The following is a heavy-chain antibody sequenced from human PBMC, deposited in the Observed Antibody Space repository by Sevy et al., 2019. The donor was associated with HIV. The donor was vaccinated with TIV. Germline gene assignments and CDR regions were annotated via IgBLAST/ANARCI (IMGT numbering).Heavy chain of an antibody. Sequence: ASVKVSCKASGYTFTSYGVSWVRQAPGQGLEYMGWISAYNGDTNYAQKVQGRGTMTTDTSTSTAYMELRSLTTDDTAVYYCARGFAVADYYFDYWGQGTLVTVSS. CDR2: ISAYNGDT. CDR3: ARGFAVADYYFDY. V-gene: IGHV1-18*04. J-gene: IGHJ4*02. CDR1: GYTFTSYG. D-gene: IGHD6-19*01.